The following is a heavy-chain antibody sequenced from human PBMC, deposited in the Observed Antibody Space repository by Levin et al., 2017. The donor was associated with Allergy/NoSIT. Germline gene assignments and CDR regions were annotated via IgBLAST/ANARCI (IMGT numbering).Heavy chain of an antibody. Sequence: GESLKISCAASGFTFSSYAMNWVRQAPGKGLEWVSAIESGGGSIYYADSVKGRFTISRDNSRNTLFLQMNSLRAEDTALYDCAKDWTLSVDAPMVTVFDYWGQGTLVTVSS. D-gene: IGHD5-18*01. CDR1: GFTFSSYA. J-gene: IGHJ4*02. CDR3: AKDWTLSVDAPMVTVFDY. CDR2: IESGGGSI. V-gene: IGHV3-23*01.